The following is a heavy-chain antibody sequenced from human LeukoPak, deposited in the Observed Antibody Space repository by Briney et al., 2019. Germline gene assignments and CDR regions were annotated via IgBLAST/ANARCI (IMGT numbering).Heavy chain of an antibody. J-gene: IGHJ5*02. CDR2: INPNRGGT. CDR3: ARGVVTANSQVKWFDP. CDR1: GYTFTGYY. D-gene: IGHD2-21*02. Sequence: AAVKVSCKASGYTFTGYYMHWVRQAPGQGLEGMGLINPNRGGTNYAQKFQGRVTMTRDTSISTAYIELSRLRSDDTAVYYCARGVVTANSQVKWFDPWGQGTLVTVSS. V-gene: IGHV1-2*02.